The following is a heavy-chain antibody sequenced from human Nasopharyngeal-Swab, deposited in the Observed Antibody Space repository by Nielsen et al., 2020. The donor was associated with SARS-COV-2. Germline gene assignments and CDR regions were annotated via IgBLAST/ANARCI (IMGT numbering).Heavy chain of an antibody. CDR2: IWYDGSRK. CDR3: ARSYSGSSASFDY. J-gene: IGHJ4*02. Sequence: GGSLRLSCAASGFTFSSYHMHWVRQAPGKGLEWVALIWYDGSRKYYADSVKGRFTISRDNSKNTLFLQMNSLGAEDTAVYYCARSYSGSSASFDYWGQGTLVTVSS. D-gene: IGHD1-26*01. CDR1: GFTFSSYH. V-gene: IGHV3-33*01.